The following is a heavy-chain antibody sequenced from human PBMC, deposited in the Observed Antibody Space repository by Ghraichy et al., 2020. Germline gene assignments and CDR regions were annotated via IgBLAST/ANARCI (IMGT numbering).Heavy chain of an antibody. CDR2: IYYSGST. D-gene: IGHD1-26*01. CDR1: GGSISSGGYY. Sequence: SETLSLTCTVSGGSISSGGYYWSWIRQHPGKGLEWIGYIYYSGSTYYNPSLKSRVTISVDTSKNQFSLKLSSVTAADTAVYYCARAKRYSNYFDYWGQGTLVTVSS. CDR3: ARAKRYSNYFDY. V-gene: IGHV4-31*03. J-gene: IGHJ4*02.